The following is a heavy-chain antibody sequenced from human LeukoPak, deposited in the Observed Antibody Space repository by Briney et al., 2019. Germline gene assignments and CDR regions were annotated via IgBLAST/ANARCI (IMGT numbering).Heavy chain of an antibody. CDR1: GYTLTELS. J-gene: IGHJ4*02. V-gene: IGHV1-24*01. CDR3: AREPYYDILTGYLDY. Sequence: GASVKVSCKVSGYTLTELSMHWVRQAPGKGLEWMGGFDPEDGETIYAQKFQGRVTITADESTSTAYMELSSLRSEDTAVYYCAREPYYDILTGYLDYWGQGTLVTVSS. D-gene: IGHD3-9*01. CDR2: FDPEDGET.